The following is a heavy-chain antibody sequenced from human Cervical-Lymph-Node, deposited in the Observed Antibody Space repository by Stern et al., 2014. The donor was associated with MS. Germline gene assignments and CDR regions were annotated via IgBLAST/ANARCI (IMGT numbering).Heavy chain of an antibody. CDR1: GFTFDDYA. CDR3: AKEGYDSSGAYGMDV. Sequence: EVQLVESGGGLVQPGRSLRLSCAASGFTFDDYAMHWVRQAPGKGLEWVSGISWNSGLCEGPIHHLQRQRQELPVNSLRAEDTALYYCAKEGYDSSGAYGMDVWGQGTTVTVSS. J-gene: IGHJ6*02. D-gene: IGHD3-22*01. V-gene: IGHV3-9*01. CDR2: ISWN.